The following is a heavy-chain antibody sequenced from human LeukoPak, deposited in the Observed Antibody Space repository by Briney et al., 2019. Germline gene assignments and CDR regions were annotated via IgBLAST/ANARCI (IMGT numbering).Heavy chain of an antibody. J-gene: IGHJ4*02. Sequence: GASVKVSCKASGYTFTGYYMHWVRQAPGQGLEWMGWINPNSGGTNYAQKFQGRVTMTRDTSISTAYMDLSRLRSDDTAVYYCAREGGFHYYGSGSYIGWGQGTLVTVSS. V-gene: IGHV1-2*02. CDR1: GYTFTGYY. CDR2: INPNSGGT. D-gene: IGHD3-10*01. CDR3: AREGGFHYYGSGSYIG.